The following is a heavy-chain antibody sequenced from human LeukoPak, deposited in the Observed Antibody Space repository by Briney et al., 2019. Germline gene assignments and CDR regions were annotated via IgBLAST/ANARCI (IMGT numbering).Heavy chain of an antibody. J-gene: IGHJ3*02. V-gene: IGHV1-18*01. CDR1: GYTFTSYG. Sequence: ASVKVSCKASGYTFTSYGISWVRQAPGQGLEWMGWVSAYNGNTNYAQKLQGRVTMTTDTSTSTAYMELRSLRSDDTAVYYCARGSGTTGEGAFDIWGQGTMVTVSS. CDR2: VSAYNGNT. D-gene: IGHD1-7*01. CDR3: ARGSGTTGEGAFDI.